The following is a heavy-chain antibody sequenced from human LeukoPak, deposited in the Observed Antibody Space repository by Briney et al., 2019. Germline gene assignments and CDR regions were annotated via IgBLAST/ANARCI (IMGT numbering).Heavy chain of an antibody. Sequence: GGSLRLSCAASGFTVSSNYMSWVRQAPGKGLEWVSVIYSGGSTYYADSVKGRFTISRDNSKNTLYLQMNSLRAEDTAVYYCARHGSITMVRGRLRYYHMDVWGKGTTVTISS. D-gene: IGHD3-10*01. J-gene: IGHJ6*03. V-gene: IGHV3-53*01. CDR2: IYSGGST. CDR3: ARHGSITMVRGRLRYYHMDV. CDR1: GFTVSSNY.